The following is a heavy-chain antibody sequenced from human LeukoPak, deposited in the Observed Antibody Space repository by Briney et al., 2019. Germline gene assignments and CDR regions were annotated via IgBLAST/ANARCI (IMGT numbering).Heavy chain of an antibody. D-gene: IGHD3-10*01. J-gene: IGHJ4*02. CDR3: AVGEMVRGVIITFFNY. CDR1: GYTFTSYA. CDR2: INAGNGNT. V-gene: IGHV1-3*01. Sequence: AASVKVSCKASGYTFTSYAMHWVRQAPGQRLEWMGWINAGNGNTKYSQKFQGRVTITRDTSASTAYMELGSLRSEDTAVYYCAVGEMVRGVIITFFNYWGQGTLVTVSS.